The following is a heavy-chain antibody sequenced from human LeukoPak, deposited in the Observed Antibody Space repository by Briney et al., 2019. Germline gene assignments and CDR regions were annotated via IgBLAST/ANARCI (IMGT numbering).Heavy chain of an antibody. J-gene: IGHJ6*02. CDR2: IYTSGST. CDR1: GGSISSYY. Sequence: PSETLSLTCTCSGGSISSYYWSGIRQPAGKGLEWIGRIYTSGSTNYNPSLKSRVTMSVDTSKNQFSLKLSSVTAADTAVYYCARDSHYYGSGRVYYCGMEVWGQGTTVTVSS. D-gene: IGHD3-10*01. CDR3: ARDSHYYGSGRVYYCGMEV. V-gene: IGHV4-4*07.